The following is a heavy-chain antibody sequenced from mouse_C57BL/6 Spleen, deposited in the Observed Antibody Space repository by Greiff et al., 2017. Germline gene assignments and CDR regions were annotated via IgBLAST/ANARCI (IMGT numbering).Heavy chain of an antibody. D-gene: IGHD1-1*01. CDR2: ISYSGST. J-gene: IGHJ1*03. CDR3: ARSEYYVAYWYFDV. CDR1: GYSITSGYD. Sequence: EVQLQESGPGMVKPSPSLSLTCTVTGYSITSGYDWHWIRPFPGNKLEWMGYISYSGSTNYNPSLKSRISITHDTSKNPFFLKLNSVTTEDTATYYCARSEYYVAYWYFDVWGTGTTVTVSS. V-gene: IGHV3-1*01.